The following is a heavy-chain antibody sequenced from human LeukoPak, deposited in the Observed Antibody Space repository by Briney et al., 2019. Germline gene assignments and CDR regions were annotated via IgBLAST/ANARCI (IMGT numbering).Heavy chain of an antibody. CDR3: ARVDYGDYGNIFDY. CDR2: IYYSGST. J-gene: IGHJ4*02. CDR1: GGSISSSPYY. D-gene: IGHD4-17*01. V-gene: IGHV4-39*07. Sequence: PSETLSLTCTVSGGSISSSPYYWGWIRQPPGKGLEWIGSIYYSGSTYYNPSLKSRVTISVDTSKNQFSLKLSSVTAADTAVYYCARVDYGDYGNIFDYWGQGTLVTVSS.